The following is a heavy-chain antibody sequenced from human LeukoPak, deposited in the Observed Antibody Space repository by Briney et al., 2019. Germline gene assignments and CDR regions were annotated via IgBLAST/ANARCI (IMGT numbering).Heavy chain of an antibody. D-gene: IGHD5-18*01. Sequence: GASVKVSFKASGYSFNTYFVHWVRQAPGQGLEWMGVINPSTGTKTYAQKFQGRVTMTRDTSTSTVYMELSSLISEDTAVYYCARLGYGEAFDIWGPGTMVTVSS. CDR1: GYSFNTYF. V-gene: IGHV1-46*02. CDR3: ARLGYGEAFDI. J-gene: IGHJ3*02. CDR2: INPSTGTK.